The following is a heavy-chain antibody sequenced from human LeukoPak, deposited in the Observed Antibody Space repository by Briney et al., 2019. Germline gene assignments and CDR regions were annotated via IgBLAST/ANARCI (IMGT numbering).Heavy chain of an antibody. V-gene: IGHV3-11*04. Sequence: PGGSLRLSCAASGFTFNDYYMSWVRQAPGKGLEWVSYISSSGSTVYYADSVKGRFTISRDNAKNSLYLQMNSLRAEDTAVYYCARDIAAAKGAFDIWGQGTMVTVSS. CDR1: GFTFNDYY. D-gene: IGHD6-13*01. CDR2: ISSSGSTV. CDR3: ARDIAAAKGAFDI. J-gene: IGHJ3*02.